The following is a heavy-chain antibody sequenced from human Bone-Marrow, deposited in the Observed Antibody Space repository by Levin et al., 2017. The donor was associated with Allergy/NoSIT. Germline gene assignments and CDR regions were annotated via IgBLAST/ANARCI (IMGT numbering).Heavy chain of an antibody. J-gene: IGHJ4*02. CDR3: AKTGGNHRHEFDS. Sequence: LSLTCVGSGFPFENHGIHWVRQAPGKGLEWVSVSSYDGSDEYYGESVRGRITMSRDNSKNTVYLQIDTVRPDDTALYYCAKTGGNHRHEFDSWGQGILVTVSS. CDR2: SSYDGSDE. V-gene: IGHV3-30*18. CDR1: GFPFENHG. D-gene: IGHD1-1*01.